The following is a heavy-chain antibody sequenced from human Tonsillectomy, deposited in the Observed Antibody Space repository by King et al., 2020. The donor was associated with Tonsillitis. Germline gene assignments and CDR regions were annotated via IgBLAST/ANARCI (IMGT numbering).Heavy chain of an antibody. CDR1: GGSISSYY. CDR2: IYYSGST. V-gene: IGHV4-59*01. J-gene: IGHJ4*02. D-gene: IGHD6-19*01. Sequence: QLQESGPGLVKPSETLSLTCTVSGGSISSYYWSWIRQPPGKGLEWIGYIYYSGSTNYNTSPKSRVTISVDTSKNQFSLKLSSVTAADTAVYYCARESGDRGLVYFDYWGRGTLVTVSS. CDR3: ARESGDRGLVYFDY.